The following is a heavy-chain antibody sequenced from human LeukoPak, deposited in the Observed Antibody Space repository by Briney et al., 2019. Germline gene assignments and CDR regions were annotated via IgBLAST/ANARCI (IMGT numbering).Heavy chain of an antibody. CDR1: GDSISSDY. CDR2: MFYSGST. CDR3: ARRGVSTISWYFDL. J-gene: IGHJ2*01. D-gene: IGHD5/OR15-5a*01. V-gene: IGHV4-59*08. Sequence: SETLSLTCTVSGDSISSDYWNWIRQPPGKGLEWSGYMFYSGSTNYNPSLKSRVTISVDTSKNQFSLKLSSVTAADTAVYYCARRGVSTISWYFDLWGRGTLVTVSS.